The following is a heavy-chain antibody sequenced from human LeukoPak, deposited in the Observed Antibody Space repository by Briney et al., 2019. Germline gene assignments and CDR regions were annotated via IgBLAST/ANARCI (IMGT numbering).Heavy chain of an antibody. CDR2: IYYSGST. D-gene: IGHD2-15*01. Sequence: PETLSLTCTVSGGSISSYYWSWIRQPPGKGLEWIGYIYYSGSTNYNPSLESRVTISVDTSKSQFSLKLSSVTAADTAVYYCAKGGSPTYYYYGMDVWGQGTTVTVSS. CDR1: GGSISSYY. V-gene: IGHV4-59*01. J-gene: IGHJ6*02. CDR3: AKGGSPTYYYYGMDV.